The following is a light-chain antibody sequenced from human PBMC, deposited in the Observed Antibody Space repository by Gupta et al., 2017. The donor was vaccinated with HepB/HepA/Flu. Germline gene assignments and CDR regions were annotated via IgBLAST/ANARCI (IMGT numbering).Light chain of an antibody. CDR2: AAS. J-gene: IGKJ1*01. CDR1: QGISSY. V-gene: IGKV1-8*01. Sequence: AIRMTQSPSSFSASTGDRVTITCRASQGISSYLAWYQQKPGKAPKLLIYAASTVQSGVPSRFSGSGSGTDFTLTISGRQSEDFATYYCQQYDSYPRTFGQGTKVEIK. CDR3: QQYDSYPRT.